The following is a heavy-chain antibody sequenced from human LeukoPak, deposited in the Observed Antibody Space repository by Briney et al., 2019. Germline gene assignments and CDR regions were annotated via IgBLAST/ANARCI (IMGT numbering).Heavy chain of an antibody. V-gene: IGHV3-48*04. CDR1: GFTFSSYS. J-gene: IGHJ4*02. CDR3: ARDNYDSSGSPFDY. Sequence: PGGSLRLSRAASGFTFSSYSMNWVRQAPGKGLEWVSYISRSGNTIYYADSVKGRFTISRDNAKNSLYLQMNSLRAEDTAVYYCARDNYDSSGSPFDYWGQGTLVTVSS. CDR2: ISRSGNTI. D-gene: IGHD3-22*01.